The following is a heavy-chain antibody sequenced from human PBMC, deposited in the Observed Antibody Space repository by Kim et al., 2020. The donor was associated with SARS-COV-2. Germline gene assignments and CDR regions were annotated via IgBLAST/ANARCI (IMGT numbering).Heavy chain of an antibody. Sequence: ADSVKGRFTISRDNSKNTLYLQMNSLRAEDTAVYYCARGNDGSGSYPFDYWGQGTLVTVSS. V-gene: IGHV3-53*01. D-gene: IGHD3-10*01. CDR3: ARGNDGSGSYPFDY. J-gene: IGHJ4*02.